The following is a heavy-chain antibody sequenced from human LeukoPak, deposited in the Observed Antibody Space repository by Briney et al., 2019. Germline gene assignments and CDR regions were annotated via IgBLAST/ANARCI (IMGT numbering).Heavy chain of an antibody. J-gene: IGHJ4*02. CDR1: GLTFSTYW. CDR2: ISPDGSDK. CDR3: ARGIVVVVGASDHFDY. D-gene: IGHD2-15*01. Sequence: GGPLSLSCVASGLTFSTYWWTWFRQPQGKGLNRVGTISPDGSDKYYVDSVKGRFTISRDNAKTSLYLQINSLRADDTALYFCARGIVVVVGASDHFDYWGQGTLITVSS. V-gene: IGHV3-7*01.